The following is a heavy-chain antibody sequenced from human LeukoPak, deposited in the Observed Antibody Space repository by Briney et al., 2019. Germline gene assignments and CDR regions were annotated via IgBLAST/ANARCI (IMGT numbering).Heavy chain of an antibody. CDR1: GGTFSSYA. Sequence: SVKVSCKASGGTFSSYAISWVRQAPGLGLEWMGRIIPILGIANYAQKFQGRVAITADKSTSTAYMELSSLRSEDTAVYYCAKDSIAAAGPDYWGQGTLVTVSS. V-gene: IGHV1-69*04. D-gene: IGHD6-13*01. J-gene: IGHJ4*02. CDR2: IIPILGIA. CDR3: AKDSIAAAGPDY.